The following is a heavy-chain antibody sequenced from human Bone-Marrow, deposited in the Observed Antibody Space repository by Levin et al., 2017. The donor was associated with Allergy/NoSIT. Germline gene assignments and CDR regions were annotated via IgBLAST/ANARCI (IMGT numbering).Heavy chain of an antibody. CDR3: ARTRPPTYYFDSSTLDY. D-gene: IGHD3-22*01. Sequence: GESLKISCKASGYSFTGYYIHWVRQAPGQGLEWMGWINPKSGGTNYAQKFEGRVTMTRDTSISTAYMELRRLRFDDTAVYYCARTRPPTYYFDSSTLDYWGQGDLVTVS. V-gene: IGHV1-2*02. J-gene: IGHJ4*02. CDR1: GYSFTGYY. CDR2: INPKSGGT.